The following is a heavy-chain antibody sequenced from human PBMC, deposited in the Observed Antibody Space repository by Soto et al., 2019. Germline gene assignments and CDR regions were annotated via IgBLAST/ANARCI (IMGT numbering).Heavy chain of an antibody. CDR2: IYHSGST. J-gene: IGHJ4*02. D-gene: IGHD6-13*01. CDR3: ARDQGSHPGD. Sequence: QVQLQESGPELVRPSGTLSLTCAVSGGSISSNNWWSWVRQPPGKGLEWIGEIYHSGSTNYNPSLKSRVTMSVVPSKNLFSLTLNSVTAADTAFYYCARDQGSHPGDWGQGTLVSVSS. V-gene: IGHV4-4*02. CDR1: GGSISSNNW.